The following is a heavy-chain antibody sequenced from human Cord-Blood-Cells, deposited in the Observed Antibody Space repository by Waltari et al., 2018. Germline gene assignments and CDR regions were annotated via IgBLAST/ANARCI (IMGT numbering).Heavy chain of an antibody. Sequence: EVQLLESGGGSVQPGGSLRLSCAASGFTFSSYAMSWVRQAPGKGLEWVSAISGSGGSTYYADSVKGLFTISRDNSKNTLYLQMNSLRAEATAVYYCAKCRRPYWYFDLWGRGTLVTVSS. CDR3: AKCRRPYWYFDL. J-gene: IGHJ2*01. D-gene: IGHD6-6*01. CDR2: ISGSGGST. CDR1: GFTFSSYA. V-gene: IGHV3-23*01.